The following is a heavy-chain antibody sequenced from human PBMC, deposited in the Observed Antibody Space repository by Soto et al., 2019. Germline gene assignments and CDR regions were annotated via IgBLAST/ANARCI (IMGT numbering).Heavy chain of an antibody. Sequence: SESLSLTCTVSGDSLSSGDYYWRWIRQPPGKGLEWIGYIYYSGITNYNPSLKSRLTISVDTSKDQFSLRLSSVTAADTAVYYCASVLLWFGGRRGRDVWVRGNTVT. V-gene: IGHV4-30-4*01. CDR2: IYYSGIT. CDR1: GDSLSSGDYY. D-gene: IGHD3-10*01. J-gene: IGHJ6*02. CDR3: ASVLLWFGGRRGRDV.